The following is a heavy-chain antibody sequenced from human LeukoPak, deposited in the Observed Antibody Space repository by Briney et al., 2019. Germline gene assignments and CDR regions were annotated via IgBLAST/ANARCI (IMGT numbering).Heavy chain of an antibody. J-gene: IGHJ1*01. V-gene: IGHV3-23*01. CDR2: IGGNGGGT. D-gene: IGHD4-17*01. CDR3: AKDRGDSGLQH. Sequence: GGSLRLSCAASGFTFSSFPMSWVRQAPGTGLEWVSIIGGNGGGTYYADSVKGRFTISRDNSKNTLYLQMNSLRAEDTAIYYCAKDRGDSGLQHWGQGTLVTVSS. CDR1: GFTFSSFP.